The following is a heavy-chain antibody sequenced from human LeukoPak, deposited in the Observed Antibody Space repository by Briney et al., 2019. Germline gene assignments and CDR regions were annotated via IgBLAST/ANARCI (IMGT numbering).Heavy chain of an antibody. J-gene: IGHJ4*02. D-gene: IGHD3-22*01. CDR2: ISSSSSYI. V-gene: IGHV3-21*01. CDR3: ARAEIHYYDSSGYSKDY. CDR1: GFTFSSYS. Sequence: GGSLRLSCAASGFTFSSYSMNWVRQAPGKGLEWVSSISSSSSYIYYADSVKGRFTISRDNAKNSLYLQMNSLRAEDTAVYYCARAEIHYYDSSGYSKDYWGQGTLVTVSS.